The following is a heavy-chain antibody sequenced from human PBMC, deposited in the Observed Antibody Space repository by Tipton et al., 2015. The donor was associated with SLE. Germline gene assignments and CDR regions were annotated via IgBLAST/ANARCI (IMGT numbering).Heavy chain of an antibody. V-gene: IGHV4-34*09. CDR3: ARTGEWYYFDY. J-gene: IGHJ4*02. D-gene: IGHD3-3*01. CDR2: INHSGST. CDR1: GGSFSGYY. Sequence: TLSLTCAVYGGSFSGYYWSWIRQPPGKGLEWIGEINHSGSTNYNPSLKSRVTISVDTSKNQFSLKLSSVTAADTAVYYCARTGEWYYFDYWGQGTLVTVSS.